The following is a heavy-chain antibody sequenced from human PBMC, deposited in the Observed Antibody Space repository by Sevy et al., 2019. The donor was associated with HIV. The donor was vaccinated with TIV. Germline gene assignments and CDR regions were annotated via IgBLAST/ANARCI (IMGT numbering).Heavy chain of an antibody. J-gene: IGHJ4*02. CDR3: ARESIATVGDFDY. CDR2: IYYSGST. D-gene: IGHD6-13*01. Sequence: SETLSLTCTVSGGSINNYYWSWIRQPPGKGLEWIGYIYYSGSTNYNPSLKSRVTMSVDTSKNQFSLKLSSVTAADTAIYYCARESIATVGDFDYWGQRTLVTVSS. CDR1: GGSINNYY. V-gene: IGHV4-59*01.